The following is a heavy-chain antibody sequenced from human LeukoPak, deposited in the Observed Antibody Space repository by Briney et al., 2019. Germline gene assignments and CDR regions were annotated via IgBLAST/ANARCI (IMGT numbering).Heavy chain of an antibody. V-gene: IGHV1-46*01. D-gene: IGHD4-17*01. CDR2: INPSGGMT. CDR1: GYTFTSYY. Sequence: ASVKVSCKAAGYTFTSYYMHWVRQSPGQGLEWMGIINPSGGMTSYAQKFQGRVTMTRDTSTSTVYTELSSLRSEDTALYYCARAPTTSVPTWLWKGFVPWGEGTLVTVSS. J-gene: IGHJ5*02. CDR3: ARAPTTSVPTWLWKGFVP.